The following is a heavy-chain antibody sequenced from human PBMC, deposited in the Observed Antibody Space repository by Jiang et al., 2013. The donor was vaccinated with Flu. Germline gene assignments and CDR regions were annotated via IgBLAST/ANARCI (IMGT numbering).Heavy chain of an antibody. V-gene: IGHV1-8*01. CDR3: ARTAGKQQLASYEFDY. Sequence: SGAEVKKPGASVKVSCKASGYTFTSYDINWVRQATGQGLEWMGWMNPNSGNTGYAQKFQGRVTMTRNTSISTAYMELSSLRSEDTAVYYCARTAGKQQLASYEFDYWGQGTPGHRLL. CDR2: MNPNSGNT. J-gene: IGHJ4*02. CDR1: GYTFTSYD. D-gene: IGHD6-13*01.